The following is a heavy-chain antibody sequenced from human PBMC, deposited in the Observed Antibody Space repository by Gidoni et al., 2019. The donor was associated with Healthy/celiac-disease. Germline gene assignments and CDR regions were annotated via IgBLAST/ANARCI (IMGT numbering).Heavy chain of an antibody. J-gene: IGHJ3*01. CDR2: IYYSGST. CDR3: ARDLTSSGYPLAFDL. V-gene: IGHV4-59*01. D-gene: IGHD3-22*01. Sequence: KGLEWIGYIYYSGSTNYNPSLKSRVTISVDTSKNQFSLKLSSVTAADTAVYSCARDLTSSGYPLAFDLWGQGTMVTVSS.